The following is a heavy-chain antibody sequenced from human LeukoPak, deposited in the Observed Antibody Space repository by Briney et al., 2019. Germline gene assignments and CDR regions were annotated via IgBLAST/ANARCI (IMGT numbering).Heavy chain of an antibody. D-gene: IGHD4-17*01. J-gene: IGHJ5*02. CDR1: GYTFTGYY. Sequence: ASVKVSCKASGYTFTGYYMHWVRQAPGQGLEWMGWINPNSGGTNYAQKFQGWVTMTRDTSISTAYMGLSRLRSDDTAAYYCARGTATVTRISDWFDPWGQGTLVTVSS. V-gene: IGHV1-2*04. CDR2: INPNSGGT. CDR3: ARGTATVTRISDWFDP.